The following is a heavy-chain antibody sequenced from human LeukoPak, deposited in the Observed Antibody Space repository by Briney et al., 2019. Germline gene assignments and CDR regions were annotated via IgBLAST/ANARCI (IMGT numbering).Heavy chain of an antibody. CDR3: ARDHPVADWAPDI. J-gene: IGHJ3*02. Sequence: SETLSLTCSVSGGSISSYSWTWIRQPPGKGLEWVGFIDYSGSSNYNPSLKSRVTISADPSTNHFSLNLTSVTAADTAVYFCARDHPVADWAPDIWGRGTMVTVSS. CDR1: GGSISSYS. D-gene: IGHD3-9*01. V-gene: IGHV4-59*13. CDR2: IDYSGSS.